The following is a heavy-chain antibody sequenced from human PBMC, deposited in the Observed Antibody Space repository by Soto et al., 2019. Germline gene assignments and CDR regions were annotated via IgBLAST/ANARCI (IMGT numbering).Heavy chain of an antibody. J-gene: IGHJ4*02. CDR3: ARDSYYYESSGYY. V-gene: IGHV4-30-4*01. CDR2: IYYSGST. Sequence: SETLSLTCTVSGGSISIGGYCWSWVRQPPGKGLELIGYIYYSGSTYYNPSLKSRVTISVDTSKNQFSLKLSSVTAADTAVYYCARDSYYYESSGYYWGQGTLVTVSP. CDR1: GGSISIGGYC. D-gene: IGHD3-22*01.